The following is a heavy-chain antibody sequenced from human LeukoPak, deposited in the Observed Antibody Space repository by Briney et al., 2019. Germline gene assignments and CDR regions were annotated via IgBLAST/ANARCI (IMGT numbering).Heavy chain of an antibody. V-gene: IGHV3-21*04. CDR2: ITSSSTYT. J-gene: IGHJ6*03. Sequence: GGSLRLSCAASGFSFSSYNMNWVRQTPGKGLEWVSSITSSSTYTFYADSVKGRFTISRDNAKNSLYLQMDSLGPEDTAVYYCARADANYYYYYMDVWGKGTTVTVSS. CDR3: ARADANYYYYYMDV. CDR1: GFSFSSYN.